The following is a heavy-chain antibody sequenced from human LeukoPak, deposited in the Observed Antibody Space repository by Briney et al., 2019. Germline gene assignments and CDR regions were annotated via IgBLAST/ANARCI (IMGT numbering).Heavy chain of an antibody. CDR3: ARGAHYDYVWGSYRSPYSFAY. D-gene: IGHD3-16*02. CDR2: INHSGST. Sequence: SETLSLTCAVYGGSFSGYYWSWIRQPPGKGLELIGEINHSGSTNYNPSLKSRVTISVDTSKNQFSLKLSSVTAADTAVYYCARGAHYDYVWGSYRSPYSFAYWGQGTLVTVSS. V-gene: IGHV4-34*01. J-gene: IGHJ4*02. CDR1: GGSFSGYY.